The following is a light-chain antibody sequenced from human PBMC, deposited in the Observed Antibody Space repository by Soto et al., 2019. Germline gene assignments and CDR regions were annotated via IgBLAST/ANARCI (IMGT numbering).Light chain of an antibody. Sequence: EIVLTHSPGTLSLSPGERATLSCRASQSVSSSYLAWYQRKPGQAPRLLIYGASSRATGIPDRFSGSGSGTDFTLTISRLEPEDFAVYYCQQYGSSPETFGQGTKVEIK. CDR3: QQYGSSPET. CDR2: GAS. J-gene: IGKJ1*01. V-gene: IGKV3-20*01. CDR1: QSVSSSY.